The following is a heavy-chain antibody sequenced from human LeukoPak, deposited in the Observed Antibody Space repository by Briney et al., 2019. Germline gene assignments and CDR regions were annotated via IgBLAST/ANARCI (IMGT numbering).Heavy chain of an antibody. J-gene: IGHJ5*02. CDR2: IYHSGST. D-gene: IGHD1-26*01. CDR3: PRLIRWELLETPWFDP. CDR1: GYSISSGYY. Sequence: PSETLSLTCAVSGYSISSGYYWGWIRQPPRKGLEWIGSIYHSGSTYYNPSLKSRVTISVDTSKNQFSLKLSSVTAADTAVYYCPRLIRWELLETPWFDPWGQGTLVTVSS. V-gene: IGHV4-38-2*01.